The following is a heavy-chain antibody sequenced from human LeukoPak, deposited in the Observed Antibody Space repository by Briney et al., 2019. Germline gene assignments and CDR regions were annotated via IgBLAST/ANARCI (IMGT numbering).Heavy chain of an antibody. Sequence: SETLSLTCTVSGGSISSSSYYWGWIRQPPGKGLEWIGSIYYSGSTYYNPSLKSRVTISVDTSKNQFSLKLSSVTAADTAVYYCARVLADYDYVWGSYRLDAFDIWGQGTMVTVSS. D-gene: IGHD3-16*02. CDR2: IYYSGST. J-gene: IGHJ3*02. CDR3: ARVLADYDYVWGSYRLDAFDI. CDR1: GGSISSSSYY. V-gene: IGHV4-39*07.